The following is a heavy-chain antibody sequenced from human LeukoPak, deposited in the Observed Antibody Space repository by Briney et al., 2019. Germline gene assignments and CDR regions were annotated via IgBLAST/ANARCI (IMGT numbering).Heavy chain of an antibody. D-gene: IGHD3-10*01. CDR2: INPNSGGT. CDR3: ARDGPYSGSYYGDYWHFDL. Sequence: GASVKVSCKASGYTFTGYYMHWVRQAPGQGLEWMGWINPNSGGTNYAQKFQGRVTMTRDTSISTAYMELSRLRSDDTAVYYCARDGPYSGSYYGDYWHFDLWGRGTLVTVSS. J-gene: IGHJ2*01. V-gene: IGHV1-2*02. CDR1: GYTFTGYY.